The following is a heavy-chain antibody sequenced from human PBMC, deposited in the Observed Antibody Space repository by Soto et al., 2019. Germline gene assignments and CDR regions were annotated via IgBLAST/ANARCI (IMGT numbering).Heavy chain of an antibody. Sequence: EVQLVQSGAEVKKPGESLKISCKGSGYSFSTYWIAWVRQMPGKGLEWMGIIYPADSNTRYSPSFQGQVTISADKSISTAYLQWSSLKAPDTAMYYCARDLDYGGSEDWFDPWGQGTLVTVSS. CDR2: IYPADSNT. CDR1: GYSFSTYW. V-gene: IGHV5-51*03. D-gene: IGHD4-17*01. CDR3: ARDLDYGGSEDWFDP. J-gene: IGHJ5*02.